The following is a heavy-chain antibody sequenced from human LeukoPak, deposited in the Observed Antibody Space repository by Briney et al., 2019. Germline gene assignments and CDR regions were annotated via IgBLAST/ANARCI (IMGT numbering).Heavy chain of an antibody. Sequence: PGESLRLSCAASGFTASNYWMHWVRQVPGKGLLWIALITGDGTATNHADSVKGRFTVSRDDAKNTLFLQLNSLRADDSAVYYCARGGVVAALDYWGRGARVTVSS. J-gene: IGHJ4*02. D-gene: IGHD1-26*01. V-gene: IGHV3-74*01. CDR1: GFTASNYW. CDR2: ITGDGTAT. CDR3: ARGGVVAALDY.